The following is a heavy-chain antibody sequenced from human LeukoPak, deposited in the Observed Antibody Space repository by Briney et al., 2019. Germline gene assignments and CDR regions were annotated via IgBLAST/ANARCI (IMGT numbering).Heavy chain of an antibody. D-gene: IGHD3-16*02. Sequence: SETLSLTCAVSGASISSGDYSWSWIRQPPGKGLEWIGYIYYSGSTFYNPSLKSRVTLSVDSSKNQFSLQLSSVTAADTAVYYCARGSVWGNHRVVDNWGQGTLVTVSS. CDR2: IYYSGST. J-gene: IGHJ4*02. CDR1: GASISSGDYS. V-gene: IGHV4-30-2*01. CDR3: ARGSVWGNHRVVDN.